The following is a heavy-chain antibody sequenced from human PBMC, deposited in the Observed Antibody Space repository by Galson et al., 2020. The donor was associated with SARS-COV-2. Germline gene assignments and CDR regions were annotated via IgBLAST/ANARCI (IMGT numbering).Heavy chain of an antibody. CDR2: VNHSGDT. Sequence: SETLSLTCAVYVGSFSDYYWTWVRQPPGKGLEWIGEVNHSGDTHYSPSLKSRVTISADPSKNQFSLRMTSVTAADTGVYYCARGNNLSLWGQGTRVAVS. CDR1: VGSFSDYY. J-gene: IGHJ4*02. V-gene: IGHV4-34*01. CDR3: ARGNNLSL.